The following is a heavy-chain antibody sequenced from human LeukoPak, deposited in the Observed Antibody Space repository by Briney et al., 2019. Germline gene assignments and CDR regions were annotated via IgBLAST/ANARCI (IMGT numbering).Heavy chain of an antibody. CDR1: GGSISSSNSY. CDR2: PSYSVST. Sequence: SETLSLTCTVSGGSISSSNSYWGWIRHPPGKGLEWIGTPSYSVSTYYNPPLKSRITISVDTSKSQFSLRLSSVPAADTALYSCARHIQGANVCDYWGQGTLVTVPS. CDR3: ARHIQGANVCDY. D-gene: IGHD2-21*01. J-gene: IGHJ4*02. V-gene: IGHV4-39*01.